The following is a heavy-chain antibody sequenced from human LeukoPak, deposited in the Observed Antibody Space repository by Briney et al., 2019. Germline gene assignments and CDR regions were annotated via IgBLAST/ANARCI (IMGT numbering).Heavy chain of an antibody. CDR3: ARGGYNWNYGPSFGDYPFGY. J-gene: IGHJ4*02. Sequence: ASVKVSCKASGYTFTSYDINWVRQATGQGLEWMGWMNPNSGNTGYAQKFQGRVTMTRNTSISTAYMELSSLRSEDTAVYYCARGGYNWNYGPSFGDYPFGYWGQGTLVTVSS. D-gene: IGHD1-7*01. V-gene: IGHV1-8*01. CDR2: MNPNSGNT. CDR1: GYTFTSYD.